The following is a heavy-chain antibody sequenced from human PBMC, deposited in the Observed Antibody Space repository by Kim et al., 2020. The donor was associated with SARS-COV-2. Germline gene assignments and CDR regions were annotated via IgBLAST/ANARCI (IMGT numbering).Heavy chain of an antibody. D-gene: IGHD3-10*01. Sequence: GGSLTLSCAASGFTFSDYGMHWVRQVPGKGLEWVAGISWNNANNEYADSVKGRFTISRDNSKRSLFLQMNCLRMEDTALYFCVKSLVRGQYGMDAWGQGTMVTVSS. V-gene: IGHV3-9*01. CDR1: GFTFSDYG. CDR3: VKSLVRGQYGMDA. J-gene: IGHJ6*02. CDR2: ISWNNANN.